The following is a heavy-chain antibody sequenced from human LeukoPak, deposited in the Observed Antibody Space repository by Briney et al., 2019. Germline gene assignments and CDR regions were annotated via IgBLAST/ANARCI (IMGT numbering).Heavy chain of an antibody. D-gene: IGHD3-22*01. CDR3: ATVRAYYDSSGYYSRVFGY. CDR2: FDPEDGET. J-gene: IGHJ4*02. Sequence: ASVKVSCKVSGYTLTELSMHWVRRAPGKGLEWMGGFDPEDGETIYAQKFQGRVTMTEDTSTDTAYMELSSLRSEDTAVYYCATVRAYYDSSGYYSRVFGYWGQGTLVTVSS. CDR1: GYTLTELS. V-gene: IGHV1-24*01.